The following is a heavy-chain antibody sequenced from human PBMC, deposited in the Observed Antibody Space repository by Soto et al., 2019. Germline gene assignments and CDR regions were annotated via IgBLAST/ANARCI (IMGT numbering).Heavy chain of an antibody. V-gene: IGHV4-34*01. Sequence: SETLSLTCAVYGLSFRDYYWSWVRQPPGKGLEWIGQINHSGSTNYNPSLKSRVTISVDTSKNQFSLKLSSVTAADTAVYYCARTSRFDSWGQGTLVTVSS. D-gene: IGHD6-6*01. CDR3: ARTSRFDS. CDR2: INHSGST. CDR1: GLSFRDYY. J-gene: IGHJ4*02.